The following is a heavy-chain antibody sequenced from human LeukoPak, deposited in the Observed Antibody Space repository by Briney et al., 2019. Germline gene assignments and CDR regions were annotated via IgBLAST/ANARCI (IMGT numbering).Heavy chain of an antibody. J-gene: IGHJ4*02. CDR3: ARDLNAPIFGVVISLDY. Sequence: GGSLRLSCAASGFTFSSYSMNWVRQAPGKGLEWVSSISSSSSYIYYADSVKGRFTISRDNAKNSLYLQMNSLRAEDTAVYYCARDLNAPIFGVVISLDYWGQGTLVTVSS. CDR1: GFTFSSYS. V-gene: IGHV3-21*01. D-gene: IGHD3-3*02. CDR2: ISSSSSYI.